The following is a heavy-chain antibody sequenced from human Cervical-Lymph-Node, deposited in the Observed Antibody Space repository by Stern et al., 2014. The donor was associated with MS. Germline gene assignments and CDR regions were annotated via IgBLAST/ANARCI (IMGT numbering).Heavy chain of an antibody. J-gene: IGHJ6*02. CDR3: ARGGGCGSPSCYYGMDV. V-gene: IGHV3-30-3*01. Sequence: QVQLVESGGGVVQPGKSLRLSCAASGFTFSYYAIHWVRQAPAKGLEWVAVISYDGTDKYYADSVKGRVTISRDNSNNTLYLQMNSLRPYDTAVYYCARGGGCGSPSCYYGMDVWGQGTTVTVSS. D-gene: IGHD2-2*01. CDR2: ISYDGTDK. CDR1: GFTFSYYA.